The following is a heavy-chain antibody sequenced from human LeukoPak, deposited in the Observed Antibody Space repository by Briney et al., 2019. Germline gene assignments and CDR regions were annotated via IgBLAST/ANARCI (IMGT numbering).Heavy chain of an antibody. CDR2: INHSGST. V-gene: IGHV4-34*01. D-gene: IGHD3-22*01. CDR1: GGSFSGYY. CDR3: ARRTDYYDSSGYYYEDAFDI. Sequence: SETLSLTCAVYGGSFSGYYWSWIRQPPGKGLEWIGEINHSGSTNYNPSLKSRVTISVDTSKNQFSLKLSSVTAADTAVYYCARRTDYYDSSGYYYEDAFDIWGQGTMVTVSS. J-gene: IGHJ3*02.